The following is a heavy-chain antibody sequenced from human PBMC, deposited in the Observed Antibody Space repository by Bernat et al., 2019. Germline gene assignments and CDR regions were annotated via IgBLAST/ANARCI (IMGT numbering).Heavy chain of an antibody. Sequence: EVQLVESGGDLVQPGGSLRLSCAASGFTFSSYDMHWVRQATGKGLEWVSAIGTAGDTYYPGSVKGRFTISRENAKNSLYLQMNSLRAGDTAVYYCAREGTRGAFDYWGQGTLVTVSS. J-gene: IGHJ4*02. V-gene: IGHV3-13*01. CDR2: IGTAGDT. CDR3: AREGTRGAFDY. CDR1: GFTFSSYD.